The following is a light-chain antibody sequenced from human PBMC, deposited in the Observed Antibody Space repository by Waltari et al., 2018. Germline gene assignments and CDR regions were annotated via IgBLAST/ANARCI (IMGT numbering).Light chain of an antibody. Sequence: HSALTQPASVSGSPGQSISISCAGTTSAIGAYELVSWYQKYPGKAPKLIIYEVKNRPSDISPRFSASKSGDTASLTISGLQAEDEAEYYCASYVNSFALVFGGGTKVSVL. CDR2: EVK. J-gene: IGLJ2*01. CDR3: ASYVNSFALV. V-gene: IGLV2-14*01. CDR1: TSAIGAYEL.